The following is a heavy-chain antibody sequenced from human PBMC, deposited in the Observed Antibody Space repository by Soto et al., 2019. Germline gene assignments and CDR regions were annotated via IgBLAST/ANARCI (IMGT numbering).Heavy chain of an antibody. CDR1: GGTISGGGYS. CDR2: IYHSGNT. J-gene: IGHJ5*02. D-gene: IGHD6-6*01. CDR3: ARGDSSSAWWFDP. V-gene: IGHV4-30-2*01. Sequence: QLQLQESGSGLVKSSQTQSLTCAVTGGTISGGGYSWSWIRQPPGKGLEWIGNIYHSGNTSYNPSLKSRVTLSVDRSKNQCSLKLSSVTAADTAVYYCARGDSSSAWWFDPWGQGTLVTVSS.